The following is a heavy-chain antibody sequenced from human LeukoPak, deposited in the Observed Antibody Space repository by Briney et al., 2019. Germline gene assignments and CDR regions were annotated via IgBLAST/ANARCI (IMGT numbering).Heavy chain of an antibody. CDR1: GGSISSYY. CDR2: IYYSGST. Sequence: SETLSLTCTVPGGSISSYYWSWIRHPPGKGLEWIGYIYYSGSTNYNPSLKSRVTISVDTSKNQFSLKLSSVTAADTAVYYCARAYYYYMDVWGKGTTVTVSS. V-gene: IGHV4-59*01. J-gene: IGHJ6*03. CDR3: ARAYYYYMDV.